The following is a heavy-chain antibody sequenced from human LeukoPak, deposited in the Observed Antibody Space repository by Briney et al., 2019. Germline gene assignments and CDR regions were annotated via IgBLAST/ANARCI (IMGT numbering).Heavy chain of an antibody. D-gene: IGHD3-22*01. V-gene: IGHV4-4*02. J-gene: IGHJ5*02. CDR3: ARDWDGRDSDRSGYYPRWFDP. CDR2: VYYTGNT. Sequence: TSETLSLTCAVSGGSINRDNWWTWVRQPPGKGLERIGAVYYTGNTHYNPSLQSRVTIAVDKPKNQFSLDLSAATAADTAVYYCARDWDGRDSDRSGYYPRWFDPWGQGTLVTVSS. CDR1: GGSINRDNW.